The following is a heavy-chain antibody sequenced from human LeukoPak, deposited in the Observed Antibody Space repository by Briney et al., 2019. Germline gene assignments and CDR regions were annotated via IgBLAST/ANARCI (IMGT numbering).Heavy chain of an antibody. V-gene: IGHV3-11*03. D-gene: IGHD6-13*01. CDR2: ISDIGSKT. J-gene: IGHJ3*02. CDR1: GFIFSDHY. Sequence: AGASLRLSCGASGFIFSDHYMNWVRQAPGKGLEWVSYISDIGSKTNYAESVKGRFTISRDNAKNSLSLHMNSLRAEDTAVYYCAAAAGYRFDIWGQGTMVTVSS. CDR3: AAAAGYRFDI.